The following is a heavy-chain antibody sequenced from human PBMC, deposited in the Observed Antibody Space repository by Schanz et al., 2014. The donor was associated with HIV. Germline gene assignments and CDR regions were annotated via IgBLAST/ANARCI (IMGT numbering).Heavy chain of an antibody. CDR2: SKNKANGYIT. CDR1: GFTFSDHY. Sequence: VQLVESGGSVVRPGRSLRLSCVASGFTFSDHYMDWVRQAPGKGLEWVGRSKNKANGYITEYTASVKGRFTISRDDSRNSLYLQMNSLKTEDTAVYFCARWRSGAPSNWGQGTLVTVSP. CDR3: ARWRSGAPSN. V-gene: IGHV3-72*01. D-gene: IGHD3-10*01. J-gene: IGHJ4*02.